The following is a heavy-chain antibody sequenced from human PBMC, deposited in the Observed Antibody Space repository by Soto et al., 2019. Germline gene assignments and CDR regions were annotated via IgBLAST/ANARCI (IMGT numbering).Heavy chain of an antibody. V-gene: IGHV1-24*01. D-gene: IGHD3-10*01. CDR1: GHRFTVFS. J-gene: IGHJ4*02. CDR3: ATALNYGLRSYSGSAYYFDL. CDR2: LDPEDALT. Sequence: ASVKVSCKASGHRFTVFSMHWVRQAPGKGLEWIGGLDPEDALTIYAQKFQGRVKMTEDASTDTAYLDLGGRRSDDTAVYYCATALNYGLRSYSGSAYYFDLWGQGTLVTVSS.